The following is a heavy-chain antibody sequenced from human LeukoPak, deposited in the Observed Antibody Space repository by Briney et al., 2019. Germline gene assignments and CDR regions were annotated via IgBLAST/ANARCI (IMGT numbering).Heavy chain of an antibody. V-gene: IGHV3-11*01. CDR2: ITNSGTTI. D-gene: IGHD5-18*01. Sequence: PGGSLRLSCAASGFTFTDYYMSWIRQAPGKGLEWVSYITNSGTTIYYADSVKGRFTISRDNAKNSLYLQMNSLRAEDTAVYYCAKDVQHGYSYAVRGFDYWGQGTLVTVSS. CDR1: GFTFTDYY. CDR3: AKDVQHGYSYAVRGFDY. J-gene: IGHJ4*02.